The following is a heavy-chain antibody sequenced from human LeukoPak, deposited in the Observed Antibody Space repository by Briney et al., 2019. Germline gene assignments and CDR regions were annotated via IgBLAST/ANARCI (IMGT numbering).Heavy chain of an antibody. J-gene: IGHJ5*02. CDR3: ARDGEYQLLSYNWFDP. CDR1: GYNFTSYY. CDR2: INPSGGST. Sequence: GASVKVSCKASGYNFTSYYKHWVRQAPGQGLEWMGIINPSGGSTSYAQKFQGKVTMTRDTSTSTVYMELSSLRSEDTAVYYCARDGEYQLLSYNWFDPWGQGTLVTVSS. V-gene: IGHV1-46*01. D-gene: IGHD2-2*01.